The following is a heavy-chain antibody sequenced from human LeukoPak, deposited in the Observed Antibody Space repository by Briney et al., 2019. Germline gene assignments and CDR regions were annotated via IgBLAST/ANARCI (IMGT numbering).Heavy chain of an antibody. D-gene: IGHD6-13*01. J-gene: IGHJ4*02. CDR3: ARDRHELQPPREHYFDY. CDR1: GFTFADHA. CDR2: INWNNDGI. Sequence: PGTSLRLSCVASGFTFADHAMHWVRRAPGQGLEWVTGINWNNDGIVYAASVKGRFTVSRDNAKNSLFLQMISLRAEDTAVYYCARDRHELQPPREHYFDYWGQGTLVTVSS. V-gene: IGHV3-9*01.